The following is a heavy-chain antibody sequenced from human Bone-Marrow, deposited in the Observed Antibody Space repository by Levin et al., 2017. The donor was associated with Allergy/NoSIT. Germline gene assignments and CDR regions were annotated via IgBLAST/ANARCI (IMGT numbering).Heavy chain of an antibody. D-gene: IGHD3-10*02. CDR1: GFTVSSNY. V-gene: IGHV3-53*01. CDR2: IYSGGST. Sequence: GGSLRLSCAVSGFTVSSNYISWVRQAPGKGLEWVSVIYSGGSTYYADSVKGRFTISRDNSKNTLYLQMNSLRAEDTAVYYCARDNGMFGELWSARYWGQGTLVTVSS. J-gene: IGHJ4*02. CDR3: ARDNGMFGELWSARY.